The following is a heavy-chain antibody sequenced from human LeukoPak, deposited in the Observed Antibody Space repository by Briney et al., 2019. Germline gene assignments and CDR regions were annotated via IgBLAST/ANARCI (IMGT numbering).Heavy chain of an antibody. Sequence: PGRSLRLSCAASGFTFSSYAMHWVRQAPGKGLEWVAVISYDGSNKYYADSVKGRFTISRDNSKNTLYLQMNSLRAEDTAVYYCARDHFKYYFDYWGQGTLVTVPS. CDR1: GFTFSSYA. CDR3: ARDHFKYYFDY. V-gene: IGHV3-30-3*01. J-gene: IGHJ4*02. CDR2: ISYDGSNK.